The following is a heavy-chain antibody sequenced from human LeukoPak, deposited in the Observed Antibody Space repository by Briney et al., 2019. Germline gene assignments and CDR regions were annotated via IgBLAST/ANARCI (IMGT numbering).Heavy chain of an antibody. D-gene: IGHD3-16*02. CDR1: GGSISSSSYY. J-gene: IGHJ4*02. CDR2: IYYSGNT. Sequence: SETLSLTCTVSGGSISSSSYYWGWIRQPPGKGLEWIGSIYYSGNTYYNPSLKSRVTISVDMSKNLFSLKLSSVTAADTAVYYCARQYYDYVWGSYRDLYYFDYWGQGTLVTVSS. CDR3: ARQYYDYVWGSYRDLYYFDY. V-gene: IGHV4-39*01.